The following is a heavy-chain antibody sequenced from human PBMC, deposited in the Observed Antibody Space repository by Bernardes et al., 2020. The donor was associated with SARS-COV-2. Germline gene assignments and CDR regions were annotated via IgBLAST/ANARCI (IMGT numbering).Heavy chain of an antibody. CDR1: GGSFSAYY. CDR2: INHSGRT. Sequence: SETLSLTCGFSGGSFSAYYWSWIRQPPGKGLQWMGEINHSGRTKYNPSLKSRVTISVDTSRKQFSVNLKSLTAADTAIYYCATGRFGEAPFHHWGQGTLVTVSS. CDR3: ATGRFGEAPFHH. V-gene: IGHV4-34*01. D-gene: IGHD3-10*01. J-gene: IGHJ1*01.